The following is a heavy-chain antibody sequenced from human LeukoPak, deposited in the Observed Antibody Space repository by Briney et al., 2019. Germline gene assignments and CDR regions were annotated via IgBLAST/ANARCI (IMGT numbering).Heavy chain of an antibody. V-gene: IGHV4-59*01. CDR3: ARVVKDCYDFWSGYYVFDY. Sequence: SETLSLTCTVSGGSISSYYWSWIRQPPGKGLEWIGYIYYSGSTNYNPSLKSRVTISVDTSKNQFSLKLSSVSAADTAVYYCARVVKDCYDFWSGYYVFDYWGQGTLVTVSS. CDR1: GGSISSYY. D-gene: IGHD3-3*01. CDR2: IYYSGST. J-gene: IGHJ4*02.